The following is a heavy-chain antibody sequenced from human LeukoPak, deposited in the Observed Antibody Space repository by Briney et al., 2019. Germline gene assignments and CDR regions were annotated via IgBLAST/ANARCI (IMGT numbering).Heavy chain of an antibody. D-gene: IGHD6-25*01. CDR3: ATQTSSIASADIWYYYYYYYMDV. Sequence: GGSLRLSCAASGFTFSSYSMNWVRQAPGKGLEWVSSISSSSSYIYYADSVKGRFTISRDNAKNSLYLQMNSLRAEDTAVYYCATQTSSIASADIWYYYYYYYMDVWGKGTTVTVSS. CDR1: GFTFSSYS. J-gene: IGHJ6*03. CDR2: ISSSSSYI. V-gene: IGHV3-21*01.